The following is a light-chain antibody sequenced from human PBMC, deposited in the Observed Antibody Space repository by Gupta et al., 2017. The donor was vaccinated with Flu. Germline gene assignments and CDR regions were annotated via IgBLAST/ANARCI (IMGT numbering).Light chain of an antibody. CDR3: QQYNNWPRRALT. CDR2: GAS. J-gene: IGKJ4*01. V-gene: IGKV3-15*01. CDR1: QSVSSN. Sequence: LSVSPGERATLSCRASQSVSSNLAWYQHKPGQAPRLLIYGASARASGIPARFSGSGSGTEFTLTISSLQSEDFAVYFCQQYNNWPRRALTFGGGTKVEIK.